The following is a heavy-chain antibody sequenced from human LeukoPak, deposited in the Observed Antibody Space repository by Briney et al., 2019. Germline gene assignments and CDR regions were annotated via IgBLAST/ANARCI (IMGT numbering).Heavy chain of an antibody. CDR3: ARDVDYYFDY. V-gene: IGHV3-21*01. J-gene: IGHJ4*02. CDR2: ISSSSSYI. Sequence: GGSLRLSCAASGFTFDDYAMHWVRQAPGKGLEWVSSISSSSSYIYYADSVKGRFTISRDNAKNSLYLQMNSLRAEDTAVYYCARDVDYYFDYWGQGTLVTVSS. D-gene: IGHD5-12*01. CDR1: GFTFDDYA.